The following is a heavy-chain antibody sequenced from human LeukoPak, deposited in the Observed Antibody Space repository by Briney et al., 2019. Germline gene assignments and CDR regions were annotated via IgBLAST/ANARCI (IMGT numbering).Heavy chain of an antibody. V-gene: IGHV4-39*07. J-gene: IGHJ6*03. Sequence: SETLSLTCTVSGGSISSSSYYWGWIRQPPGKGLEWIGIIYYSGSTYYNPSLKSRVTISVDTSKNQFSLKLSSVTAADTAVYYCARHYCSSTSCYGDLDYYYYYYMDVWGKGTTVTVSS. CDR1: GGSISSSSYY. CDR2: IYYSGST. CDR3: ARHYCSSTSCYGDLDYYYYYYMDV. D-gene: IGHD2-2*01.